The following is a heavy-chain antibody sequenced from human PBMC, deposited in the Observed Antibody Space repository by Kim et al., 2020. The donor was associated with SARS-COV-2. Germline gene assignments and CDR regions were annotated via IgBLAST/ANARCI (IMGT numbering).Heavy chain of an antibody. CDR3: ARVGGDTKGPIDY. CDR1: GGSFSGYY. J-gene: IGHJ4*02. D-gene: IGHD4-17*01. Sequence: SETLSLTCAVYGGSFSGYYWSWIRQPPGKGLEWIGEINHSGSTNYNPSLKSRVTISVDTSKNQFSLKLSSVTAADTAVYYCARVGGDTKGPIDYWGQGTLVTVSS. V-gene: IGHV4-34*01. CDR2: INHSGST.